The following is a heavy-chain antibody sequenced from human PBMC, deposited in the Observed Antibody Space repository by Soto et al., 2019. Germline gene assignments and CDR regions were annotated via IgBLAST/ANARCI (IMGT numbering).Heavy chain of an antibody. CDR3: ARDVSPENYYSAAMDI. J-gene: IGHJ6*02. CDR2: VYHSGST. Sequence: QVQLQESGPGLVKPSETLSLTCTVSGDSISTYYWSWIRQSPGKGLEWIGYVYHSGSTNYNPSLKSRVTISVDTSKNQFSLRLTSVTAADTAVYYCARDVSPENYYSAAMDIWGQGTAVTVSS. CDR1: GDSISTYY. V-gene: IGHV4-59*01.